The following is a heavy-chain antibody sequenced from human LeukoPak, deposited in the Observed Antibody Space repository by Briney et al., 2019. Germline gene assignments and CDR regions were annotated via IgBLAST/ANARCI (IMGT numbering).Heavy chain of an antibody. CDR3: ARVSLRRNYYYYYGMDV. CDR2: IIPIFGTA. D-gene: IGHD3-16*01. Sequence: ASVKVSCEASGGTFSSYAISWVRQAPGQGLEWMGGIIPIFGTANYAQKFQGRVTITADESTSTAYMELSSLRSEDTAVYYCARVSLRRNYYYYYGMDVWGQGTTVTVSS. V-gene: IGHV1-69*01. J-gene: IGHJ6*02. CDR1: GGTFSSYA.